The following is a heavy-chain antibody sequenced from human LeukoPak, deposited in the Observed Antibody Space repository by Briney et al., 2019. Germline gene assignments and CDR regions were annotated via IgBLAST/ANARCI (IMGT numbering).Heavy chain of an antibody. Sequence: ASVKVSCKTSGYTLTTNVMNWVRQAPGQGLEWMGWINTNTGNPTYAQGFTGRFVFSLDTSVSTVYLQISSLTAEDTAVYYCARDGNWYFDYWGQGTLVTVSS. CDR1: GYTLTTNV. CDR2: INTNTGNP. D-gene: IGHD1-1*01. CDR3: ARDGNWYFDY. J-gene: IGHJ4*02. V-gene: IGHV7-4-1*02.